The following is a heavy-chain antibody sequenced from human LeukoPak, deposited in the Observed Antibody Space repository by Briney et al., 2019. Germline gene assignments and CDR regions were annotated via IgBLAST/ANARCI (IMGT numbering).Heavy chain of an antibody. J-gene: IGHJ4*02. CDR2: INAGNGNT. Sequence: ASVKVSCKASGYTFTSYAMHWVRQAPGQRLEWMGWINAGNGNTKYSQKFQGRVTMTQDTSTDTAYMELSSLRSEDTAVYYCAIQPVMKWLAPFDYWGQGTLVTVSS. CDR3: AIQPVMKWLAPFDY. V-gene: IGHV1-3*01. D-gene: IGHD6-19*01. CDR1: GYTFTSYA.